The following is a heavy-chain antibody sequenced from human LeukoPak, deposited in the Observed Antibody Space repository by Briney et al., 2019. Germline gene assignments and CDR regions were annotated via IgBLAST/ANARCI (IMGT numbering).Heavy chain of an antibody. J-gene: IGHJ3*02. V-gene: IGHV3-64*01. CDR1: GFTFSSYA. Sequence: GSLRLSCAASGFTFSSYAIQWVRQAPGKRLEYVSAISSNGGSPSYANSVKGRFTISRDISKNTLSLQMGNLRVEDMAVYYCVRVHPGFSDAFDIWGPGTMVTVSS. CDR3: VRVHPGFSDAFDI. CDR2: ISSNGGSP.